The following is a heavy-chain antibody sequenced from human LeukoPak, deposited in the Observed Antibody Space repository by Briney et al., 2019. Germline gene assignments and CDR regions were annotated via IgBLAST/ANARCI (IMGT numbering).Heavy chain of an antibody. D-gene: IGHD3-22*01. CDR1: GGSISSSSYY. CDR2: IYYSGST. Sequence: SETLSLTCTVSGGSISSSSYYWGWIRQPPGKGLEWIGSIYYSGSTYYNPSLKSRVTISVDTSKNQFSLKLSSVTAADTAVYYCARDYYDSSGYSQYFDYWGQGTLVTVSS. J-gene: IGHJ4*02. CDR3: ARDYYDSSGYSQYFDY. V-gene: IGHV4-39*07.